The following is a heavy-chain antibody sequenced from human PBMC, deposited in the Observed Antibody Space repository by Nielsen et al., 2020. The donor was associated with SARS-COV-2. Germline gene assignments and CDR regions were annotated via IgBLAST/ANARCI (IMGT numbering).Heavy chain of an antibody. V-gene: IGHV4-34*01. J-gene: IGHJ6*02. CDR3: ARGVVHYYGSGSYYSRYYYYYGMDV. Sequence: WIRQPPGKGLEWIGEIYHSGSTNYNPSLKSRVTISVDTSKNQFSLKLSSVTAADTAVYYCARGVVHYYGSGSYYSRYYYYYGMDVWGQGTTVTVSS. CDR2: IYHSGST. D-gene: IGHD3-10*01.